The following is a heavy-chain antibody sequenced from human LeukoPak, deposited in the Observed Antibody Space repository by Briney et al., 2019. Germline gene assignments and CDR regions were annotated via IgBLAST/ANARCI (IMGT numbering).Heavy chain of an antibody. Sequence: QAGGSLRLSCAVSGFTFSSYWMHWVRQAPGKGLVWVSRINSDGSSTSYADSVKGRFTISRDNAKNTLYLQMNSLRAEDTAVYYCARKVGAPYYYYMDVWGKGTTVTVSS. CDR1: GFTFSSYW. D-gene: IGHD1-26*01. CDR2: INSDGSST. CDR3: ARKVGAPYYYYMDV. J-gene: IGHJ6*03. V-gene: IGHV3-74*01.